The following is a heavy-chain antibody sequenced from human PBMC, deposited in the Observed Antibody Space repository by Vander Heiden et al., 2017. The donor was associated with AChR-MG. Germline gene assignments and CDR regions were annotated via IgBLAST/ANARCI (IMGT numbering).Heavy chain of an antibody. V-gene: IGHV3-30*02. J-gene: IGHJ3*02. CDR2: IRYDGSNK. D-gene: IGHD1-26*01. CDR1: GFTFGSYG. Sequence: QVQLVESGGGVGTPGGSLRLSCAASGFTFGSYGMHWVRQAPGKGLEWVAFIRYDGSNKYYADSVKGRFTISRDNSKNTLYLQMNSLRAEDTAVYYCAKVAEWEPRSPFDIWGQGTMVTVSS. CDR3: AKVAEWEPRSPFDI.